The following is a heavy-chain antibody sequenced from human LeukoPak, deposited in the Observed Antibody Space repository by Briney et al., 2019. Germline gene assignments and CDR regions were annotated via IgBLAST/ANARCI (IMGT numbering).Heavy chain of an antibody. CDR3: ARYYYDSSGYLFDY. Sequence: SETLSLTXTVSGGSISSSSYYWGWIRQPPGKGLEWIGSIYYSGSTYYNPSLKSRVTISVDTSKNQFSLKLSSVTAADAAVYYCARYYYDSSGYLFDYWGQGTLVTVSS. CDR1: GGSISSSSYY. D-gene: IGHD3-22*01. J-gene: IGHJ4*02. CDR2: IYYSGST. V-gene: IGHV4-39*01.